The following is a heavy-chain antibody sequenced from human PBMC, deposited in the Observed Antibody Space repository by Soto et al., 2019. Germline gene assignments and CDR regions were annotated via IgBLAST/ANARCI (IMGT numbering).Heavy chain of an antibody. CDR1: GGSISSSSYF. CDR3: VRRNQNIPGDY. CDR2: LYYTGTT. V-gene: IGHV4-39*01. Sequence: SETLSLTCAVSGGSISSSSYFWGWIRQSPGKGLEWIGSLYYTGTTYYNPSLESRVTISVGSSKNQFSLQLGSVTAADTAKYYCVRRNQNIPGDYWGQGTLVTVSS. J-gene: IGHJ4*02.